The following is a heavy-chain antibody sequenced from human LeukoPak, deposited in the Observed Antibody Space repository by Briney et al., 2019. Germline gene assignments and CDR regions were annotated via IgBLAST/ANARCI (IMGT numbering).Heavy chain of an antibody. J-gene: IGHJ3*02. Sequence: GGSLRLSCAAYGFTFSSYAMSWVRQAPGKGLEWVSAISGSGGSTYYADSVKGQFTISRDNSKNTLYLQMNSLRAEDTAVYYCAKGSYFTMMVPFDIWGQGTMVTVSS. D-gene: IGHD3-22*01. CDR1: GFTFSSYA. V-gene: IGHV3-23*01. CDR2: ISGSGGST. CDR3: AKGSYFTMMVPFDI.